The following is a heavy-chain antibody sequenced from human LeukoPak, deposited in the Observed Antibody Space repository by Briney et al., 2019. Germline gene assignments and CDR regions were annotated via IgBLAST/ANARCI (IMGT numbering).Heavy chain of an antibody. V-gene: IGHV4-4*07. Sequence: SETLSLTCTVSGVSISGSYWSWIRQPAGKGLEWIGRIYTSGTINCNPSLKSRVTMSVDTSKNQFSLKLSSVTAADTAVYYCARVVLGDWFDPWGQGTLVTVSS. CDR3: ARVVLGDWFDP. CDR2: IYTSGTI. J-gene: IGHJ5*02. CDR1: GVSISGSY. D-gene: IGHD3-16*01.